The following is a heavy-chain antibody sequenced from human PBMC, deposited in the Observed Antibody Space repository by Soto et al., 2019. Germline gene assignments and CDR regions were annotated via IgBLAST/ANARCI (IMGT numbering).Heavy chain of an antibody. CDR2: IYPGDSDT. CDR3: ARYSGSYWHYLDF. CDR1: GYSFASHW. D-gene: IGHD1-26*01. V-gene: IGHV5-51*01. Sequence: GESLKISCKGSGYSFASHWVAWVRQMPEKGLEWIGTIYPGDSDTKYSSAFRGHVTISADTSVSTAYLQWRSLEAADSAIYYCARYSGSYWHYLDFWGQGTLVTVSS. J-gene: IGHJ4*02.